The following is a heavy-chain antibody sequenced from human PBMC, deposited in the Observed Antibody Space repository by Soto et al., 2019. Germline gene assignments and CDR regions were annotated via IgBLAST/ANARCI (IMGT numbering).Heavy chain of an antibody. V-gene: IGHV4-61*01. CDR2: IYYSGST. J-gene: IGHJ4*02. D-gene: IGHD3-22*01. CDR1: CGSVSSGRYY. Sequence: SETLYLTCTDSCGSVSSGRYYWSWIRQPPGKGLEWIGYIYYSGSTNYNPSLKSRVTISVDTSKNQFSLKLSSVTAADTSVYYCARSITYYYDSSGYFFDFWGQGTLVTVSS. CDR3: ARSITYYYDSSGYFFDF.